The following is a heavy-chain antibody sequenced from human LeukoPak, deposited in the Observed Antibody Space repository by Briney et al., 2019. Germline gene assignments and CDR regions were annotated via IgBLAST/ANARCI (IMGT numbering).Heavy chain of an antibody. D-gene: IGHD3-16*01. CDR2: IYYSGSA. CDR3: ARGGFYFDY. J-gene: IGHJ4*02. Sequence: SETLSLTCTVSGGSISSYYWSWIRQPPGKGLEWIEYIYYSGSANYNPSVKSRVTMSVDTSKNQFSLKLSSVTAADTAVYYCARGGFYFDYWGQGTLVTVSS. V-gene: IGHV4-59*01. CDR1: GGSISSYY.